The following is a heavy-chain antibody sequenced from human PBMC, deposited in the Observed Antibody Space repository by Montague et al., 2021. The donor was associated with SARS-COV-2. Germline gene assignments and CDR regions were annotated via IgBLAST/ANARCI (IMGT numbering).Heavy chain of an antibody. D-gene: IGHD3-3*01. CDR1: GGSISSGGYY. CDR3: ARDPINRITIFGVVTRGWYFAL. J-gene: IGHJ2*01. CDR2: IYYSGST. Sequence: TLSLTCTVSGGSISSGGYYWSWIRQHPGKGLEWIGFIYYSGSTYYNPSLKSRVTISVDTSKNQFSLKLSSVTAADTAVYYCARDPINRITIFGVVTRGWYFALWGRGTLVTVSS. V-gene: IGHV4-31*03.